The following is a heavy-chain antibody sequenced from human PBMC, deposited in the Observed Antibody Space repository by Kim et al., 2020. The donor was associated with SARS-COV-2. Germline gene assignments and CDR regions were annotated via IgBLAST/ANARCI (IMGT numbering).Heavy chain of an antibody. CDR3: AKGAAGTWGYYYGMDV. V-gene: IGHV3-23*01. Sequence: GGSLRLSCAASGFTFSSYAMSWVRQAPGKGLEWVSAISGSGGSTYYADSVKGRFTISRDNSKNTLYLQMNSLRAEDTAVYYCAKGAAGTWGYYYGMDVWGQGTTVTVSS. CDR1: GFTFSSYA. D-gene: IGHD6-13*01. CDR2: ISGSGGST. J-gene: IGHJ6*02.